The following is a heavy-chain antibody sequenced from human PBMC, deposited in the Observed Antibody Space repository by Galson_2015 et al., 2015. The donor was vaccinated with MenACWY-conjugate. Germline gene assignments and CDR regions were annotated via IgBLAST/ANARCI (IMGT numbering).Heavy chain of an antibody. CDR2: ISRNNRDT. CDR1: GFTFSAYY. V-gene: IGHV3-11*03. CDR3: ASGGVTTLRLVFYVMDV. Sequence: SLRLSCAASGFTFSAYYMSWIRHTPGKGLEWVSYISRNNRDTNYAESVRGRFPISRDNAKTLMYLQMNSLRAEGTAVYDCASGGVTTLRLVFYVMDVSGQATTVTVSS. J-gene: IGHJ6*02. D-gene: IGHD5/OR15-5a*01.